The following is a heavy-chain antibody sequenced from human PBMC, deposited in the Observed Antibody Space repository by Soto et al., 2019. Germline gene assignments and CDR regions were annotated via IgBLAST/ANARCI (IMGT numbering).Heavy chain of an antibody. V-gene: IGHV4-38-2*01. CDR2: VYLSGHT. D-gene: IGHD4-4*01. Sequence: SETLSLTCAVSGYSVTSGSYWGWFRQPPEKGMEWIGSVYLSGHTYNNPSLMSRVTISIDTSKNQFSLKLTSVTAADTAVYYCARARIVASVTIIDFWGLGTLATVSS. CDR1: GYSVTSGSY. J-gene: IGHJ4*02. CDR3: ARARIVASVTIIDF.